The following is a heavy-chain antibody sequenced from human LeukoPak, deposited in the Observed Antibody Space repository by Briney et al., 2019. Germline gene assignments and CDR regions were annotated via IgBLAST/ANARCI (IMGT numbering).Heavy chain of an antibody. CDR3: ARPGGTIFGVGLSYAHFDY. Sequence: ASVKVSCKASGYSFTNYGITWVRQAPGQGVEWMGWIRAYNGNTNYEQKLQGRVTMPTDPSTSTAYMELRSLRSDDTAVYYCARPGGTIFGVGLSYAHFDYWGQGTLVTVSS. V-gene: IGHV1-18*01. CDR2: IRAYNGNT. D-gene: IGHD3-3*01. CDR1: GYSFTNYG. J-gene: IGHJ4*02.